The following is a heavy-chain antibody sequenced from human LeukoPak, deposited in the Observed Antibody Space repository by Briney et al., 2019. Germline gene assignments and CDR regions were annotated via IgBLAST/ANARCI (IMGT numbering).Heavy chain of an antibody. Sequence: GGSLRLSCAASGFTFSSYGMHWVRQAPGKGLEWVAVISYDGSNKYYADSVKGRFTISRDNSKNTLYLQMNSLRAEDTAVYYCARGIVATMGFDYWGQGTLVTVSS. D-gene: IGHD5-12*01. CDR1: GFTFSSYG. CDR3: ARGIVATMGFDY. J-gene: IGHJ4*02. CDR2: ISYDGSNK. V-gene: IGHV3-30*03.